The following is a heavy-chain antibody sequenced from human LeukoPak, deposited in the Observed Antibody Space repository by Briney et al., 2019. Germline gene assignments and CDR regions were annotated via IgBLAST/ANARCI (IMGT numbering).Heavy chain of an antibody. V-gene: IGHV3-48*02. J-gene: IGHJ3*02. D-gene: IGHD2-2*01. Sequence: GGSLRLSCAASGFTFSTYSMNWVRQAPGQGLEWVSYISTSSSAIYYADSVKGRFTISRDNAKNSLYLQMNSMRDEDTAVYYCARQYCSSTSCYWSGNGAFDIWGQGTMVIVSS. CDR2: ISTSSSAI. CDR1: GFTFSTYS. CDR3: ARQYCSSTSCYWSGNGAFDI.